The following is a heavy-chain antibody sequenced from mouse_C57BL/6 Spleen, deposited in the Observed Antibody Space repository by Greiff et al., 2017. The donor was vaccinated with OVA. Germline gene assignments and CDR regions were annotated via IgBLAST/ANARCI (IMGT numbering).Heavy chain of an antibody. CDR2: IDPETGGT. J-gene: IGHJ2*01. D-gene: IGHD4-1*01. CDR3: TRGMGLGEGFDY. Sequence: QVQLKESGAELVRPGASVTLSCKASGYTFTDYEMHWVKQTPVHGLEWIGAIDPETGGTAYNQKFKGKAILTADKSSSTAYMELRSLTSEDSAVYYCTRGMGLGEGFDYWGQGTTLTVSS. V-gene: IGHV1-15*01. CDR1: GYTFTDYE.